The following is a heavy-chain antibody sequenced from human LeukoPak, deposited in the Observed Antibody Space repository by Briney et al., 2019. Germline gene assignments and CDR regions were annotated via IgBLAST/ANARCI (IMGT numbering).Heavy chain of an antibody. CDR1: GGSISSGGYS. Sequence: SETLSLTCAVSGGSISSGGYSWSWIRQPPGKGLEWIGYIYHSGSTYYNPSLKSRVTIPVDRSKNQFSLKLSSVTAADTAVYYCARAVEGYYDSSGYIFDYWGQGTLVTVSS. CDR3: ARAVEGYYDSSGYIFDY. D-gene: IGHD3-22*01. CDR2: IYHSGST. V-gene: IGHV4-30-2*01. J-gene: IGHJ4*02.